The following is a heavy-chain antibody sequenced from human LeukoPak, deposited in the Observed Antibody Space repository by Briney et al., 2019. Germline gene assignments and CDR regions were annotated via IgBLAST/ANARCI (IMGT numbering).Heavy chain of an antibody. CDR1: GYRFISYW. Sequence: GESLKISCKGSGYRFISYWIGWVRQMPGKGLEWMGIIYPGDSHTRYSPSFQGQVTISADKSISTAYLQWSSLKASDTAMYYCVRQGSSGWYADNWFDPWGQGTLVTVSS. V-gene: IGHV5-51*01. J-gene: IGHJ5*02. CDR2: IYPGDSHT. D-gene: IGHD6-19*01. CDR3: VRQGSSGWYADNWFDP.